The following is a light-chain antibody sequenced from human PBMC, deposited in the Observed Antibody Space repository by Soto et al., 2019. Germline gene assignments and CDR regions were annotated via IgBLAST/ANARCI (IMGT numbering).Light chain of an antibody. Sequence: QSALTQPASVSGSPGQSITISCTGTSSDVGGYNYVSWYQQHPGKAPKVMIYEVSNRPSGVSDRFSGSKSGNTASLTISGLQVEDEADYYCSSFTISGTRVFGTGTKVTVL. CDR1: SSDVGGYNY. CDR3: SSFTISGTRV. CDR2: EVS. V-gene: IGLV2-14*01. J-gene: IGLJ1*01.